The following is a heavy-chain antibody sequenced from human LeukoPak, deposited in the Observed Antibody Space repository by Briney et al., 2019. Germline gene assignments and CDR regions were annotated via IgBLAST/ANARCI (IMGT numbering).Heavy chain of an antibody. CDR2: IKQDGSEK. Sequence: GGSLRLSCAGSGFTFSSYAMNWVRQAPGKGLEWVANIKQDGSEKYSVDSVKGRFTISRDNAKNSLYLQMNSLRTEDAAVYYCARDVRGSVTSYFYYYMDVWGKGTTVTVSS. V-gene: IGHV3-7*01. CDR1: GFTFSSYA. J-gene: IGHJ6*03. D-gene: IGHD5-18*01. CDR3: ARDVRGSVTSYFYYYMDV.